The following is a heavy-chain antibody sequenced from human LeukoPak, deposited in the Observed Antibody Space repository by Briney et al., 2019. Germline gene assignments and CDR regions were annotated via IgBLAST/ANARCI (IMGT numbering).Heavy chain of an antibody. CDR1: GCTFSSYG. CDR3: ARAKWRGSGSYSGDAFDI. J-gene: IGHJ3*02. Sequence: GGSLRLSCAAYGCTFSSYGMRWVRQAPGKGLEWVAVIWHDGSNKYYADSVKGRFTIARDNSKNTLYLQMNSLRAEDTAVYYCARAKWRGSGSYSGDAFDIWGQGTMVTVSS. V-gene: IGHV3-33*01. D-gene: IGHD3-10*01. CDR2: IWHDGSNK.